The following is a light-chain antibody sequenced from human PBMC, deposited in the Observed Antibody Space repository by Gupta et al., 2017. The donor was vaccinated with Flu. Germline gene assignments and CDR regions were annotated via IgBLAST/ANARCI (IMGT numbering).Light chain of an antibody. V-gene: IGKV4-1*01. CDR1: QSVLYSSNNKNY. J-gene: IGKJ2*01. CDR3: HQYYSTPPYT. Sequence: DIVMTQYPDSLAVSLGESATINCKSRQSVLYSSNNKNYRAWYQQKPGQPPKLLVYCASTRESGVPARFSGSGSGTDFTLPISSMQAQDVSIYYCHQYYSTPPYTFGQGTKLEIK. CDR2: CAS.